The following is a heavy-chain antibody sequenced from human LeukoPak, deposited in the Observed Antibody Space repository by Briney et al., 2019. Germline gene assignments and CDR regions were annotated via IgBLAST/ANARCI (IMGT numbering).Heavy chain of an antibody. Sequence: SGTLSLTCSVSGGSISGYYWNWIRQPPGKGLEWIGYIFYCGSTSYTSSFKSRVTFFVDTSKNQFSLELNSVTAADTAVYYCARGRMALSATTPFDIWGQGTMVTLSS. J-gene: IGHJ3*02. CDR2: IFYCGST. CDR1: GGSISGYY. CDR3: ARGRMALSATTPFDI. D-gene: IGHD2-15*01. V-gene: IGHV4-59*01.